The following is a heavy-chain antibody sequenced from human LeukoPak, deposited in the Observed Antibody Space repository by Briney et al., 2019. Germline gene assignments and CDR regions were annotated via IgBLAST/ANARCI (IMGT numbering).Heavy chain of an antibody. V-gene: IGHV3-33*01. CDR2: IWYDGSQE. J-gene: IGHJ4*02. CDR1: GFIFSRYG. Sequence: GGSLRLSCSVSGFIFSRYGMHWVRQAPAKGLEWVAVIWYDGSQEYYADSVKGRFTISRDNSKSTLFLEINSLRAEDTAQYYCARADETNMDYWGQGTLVIVST. CDR3: ARADETNMDY. D-gene: IGHD2/OR15-2a*01.